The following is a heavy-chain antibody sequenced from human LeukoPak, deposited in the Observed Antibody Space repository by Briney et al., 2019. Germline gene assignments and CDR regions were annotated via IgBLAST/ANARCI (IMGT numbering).Heavy chain of an antibody. CDR2: MRYDGSNK. CDR3: ARDAFQTSGTYMDY. V-gene: IGHV3-30*02. CDR1: GFTFSSYG. J-gene: IGHJ4*02. Sequence: GGSLRLSCAASGFTFSSYGMHWVRQAPGKGLEWVAFMRYDGSNKYYTDSVKGRFTISRDNSKNTLYLQMNSLGAEDTAVFYCARDAFQTSGTYMDYWGQGTLVTVSS. D-gene: IGHD3-10*01.